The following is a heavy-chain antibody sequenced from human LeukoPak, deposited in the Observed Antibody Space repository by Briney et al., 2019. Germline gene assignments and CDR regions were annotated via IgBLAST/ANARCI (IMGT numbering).Heavy chain of an antibody. J-gene: IGHJ5*02. CDR3: AREEADSSGWYGGWFDP. Sequence: SVKVSCKASGGTFSSYAISWVRQAPGQGLEWMGGIIPIFGTANHAQKFQGRVTITTDESTSTAYMELSSLRSEDTAVYYCAREEADSSGWYGGWFDPWGQGTLVTVSS. CDR1: GGTFSSYA. V-gene: IGHV1-69*05. D-gene: IGHD6-19*01. CDR2: IIPIFGTA.